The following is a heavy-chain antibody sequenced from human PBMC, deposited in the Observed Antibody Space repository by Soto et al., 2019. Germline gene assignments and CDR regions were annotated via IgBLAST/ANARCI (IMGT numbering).Heavy chain of an antibody. CDR2: TSYDGTNK. CDR1: GFTFRSYV. J-gene: IGHJ1*01. CDR3: ARWGTTGGLDV. V-gene: IGHV3-30*19. Sequence: QVQLVESGGGVVQPGTSLRVSFVASGFTFRSYVIHWVRQAPGKGLEWVALTSYDGTNKYYGDSVRGRFTISRDNSRNTVDLQMDSLRVEDTAVYYCARWGTTGGLDVWGQGTLVSVSS. D-gene: IGHD3-16*01.